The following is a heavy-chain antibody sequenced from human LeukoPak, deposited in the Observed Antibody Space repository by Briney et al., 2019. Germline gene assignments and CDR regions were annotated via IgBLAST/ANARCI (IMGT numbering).Heavy chain of an antibody. CDR2: IYHSGST. CDR3: ARGAPPQN. J-gene: IGHJ4*02. Sequence: PSETLSLTCTVSGYSISSGYYWGWIRQPPGKGLEWIGSIYHSGSTYYNPSLKSRVTISIDTSKNHFSLNLTSVTAADTAVYYCARGAPPQNWGQGALVTVSS. CDR1: GYSISSGYY. V-gene: IGHV4-38-2*02.